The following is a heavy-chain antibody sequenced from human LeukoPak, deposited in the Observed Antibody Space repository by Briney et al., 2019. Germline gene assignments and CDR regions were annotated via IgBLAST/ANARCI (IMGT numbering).Heavy chain of an antibody. CDR3: ARDRGLLSENNWFDP. V-gene: IGHV4-59*01. CDR2: IYYSGST. J-gene: IGHJ5*02. Sequence: SETLSLTCTVSGGSISSYYWSWIRQPPGKGLEWIGYIYYSGSTNYNPSLKSRVTISVDTSKNQFSLKLSSVTAADTAVYYCARDRGLLSENNWFDPWGQGTLVTVSS. CDR1: GGSISSYY. D-gene: IGHD2-2*01.